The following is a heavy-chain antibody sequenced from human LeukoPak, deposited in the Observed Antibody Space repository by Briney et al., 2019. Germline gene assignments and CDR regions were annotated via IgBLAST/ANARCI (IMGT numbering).Heavy chain of an antibody. CDR3: ARGEESSSWYPNWFDP. J-gene: IGHJ5*02. Sequence: ASVKVSCKASGGTFSSYAISWVRQAPGQGLEWMGGIIPIFGTANYAQKFQGRVTITADESTSAAYMELSSLRPEDTAVYYCARGEESSSWYPNWFDPWGQGTLVTVSS. CDR2: IIPIFGTA. V-gene: IGHV1-69*13. D-gene: IGHD6-13*01. CDR1: GGTFSSYA.